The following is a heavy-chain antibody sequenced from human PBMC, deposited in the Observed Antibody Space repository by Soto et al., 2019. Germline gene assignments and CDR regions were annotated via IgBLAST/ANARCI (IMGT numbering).Heavy chain of an antibody. J-gene: IGHJ4*02. CDR2: ISGSANIA. CDR3: AKGGDIVVVPAATFDY. D-gene: IGHD2-2*01. CDR1: GFTFNSYA. V-gene: IGHV3-23*01. Sequence: EVQLLESGGGLVQPGGSLRLSCAASGFTFNSYAMIWVRQAPGKGLEWVSAISGSANIAYYADSVKGRFTMSRDNSKNTLYLQMNSLRAEDTAVYYCAKGGDIVVVPAATFDYWGQGTLVTVSS.